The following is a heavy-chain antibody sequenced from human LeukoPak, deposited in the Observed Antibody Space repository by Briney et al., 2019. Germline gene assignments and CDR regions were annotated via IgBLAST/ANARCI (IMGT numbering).Heavy chain of an antibody. V-gene: IGHV1-69*05. D-gene: IGHD2-2*01. CDR2: IIPIFSTA. CDR1: GGTFSSYA. Sequence: SVKVSCKASGGTFSSYAISWVRQAPGQGLEWMGGIIPIFSTANYAQKFQGRVTITTDESTSTAYMELSSLRSEDTAVYYCAREGYCSSTSCLTKRWFDPWGQGTLVTVSS. J-gene: IGHJ5*02. CDR3: AREGYCSSTSCLTKRWFDP.